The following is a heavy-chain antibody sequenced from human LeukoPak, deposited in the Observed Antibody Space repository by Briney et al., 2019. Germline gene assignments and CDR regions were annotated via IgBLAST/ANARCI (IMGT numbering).Heavy chain of an antibody. CDR1: GFTFSSYS. V-gene: IGHV3-21*01. CDR3: ARGTLYSGWSYYFDY. Sequence: GSLRLSCAASGFTFSSYSMNWVRQAPGKGLEWVSSISSSSSYIYYADSVKGRFTISRDKAKNSLYLQMNSLRAEDTAVYYCARGTLYSGWSYYFDYWGQGSQVTVSS. CDR2: ISSSSSYI. J-gene: IGHJ4*02. D-gene: IGHD6-19*01.